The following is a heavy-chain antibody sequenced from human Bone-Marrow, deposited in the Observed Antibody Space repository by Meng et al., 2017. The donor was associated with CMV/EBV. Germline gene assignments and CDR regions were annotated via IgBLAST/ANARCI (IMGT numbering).Heavy chain of an antibody. D-gene: IGHD6-13*01. CDR1: GFTFDDYA. V-gene: IGHV3-9*01. J-gene: IGHJ4*02. CDR2: ISWNSGSI. Sequence: SLKISCAASGFTFDDYAMHWVRQAPGKGLEWVSGISWNSGSIGYADSVKGRFTISRDNAKNSLYLQMNSLRAEDTALYYCAKDYWGSSWAFDYWGRGTLVTVSS. CDR3: AKDYWGSSWAFDY.